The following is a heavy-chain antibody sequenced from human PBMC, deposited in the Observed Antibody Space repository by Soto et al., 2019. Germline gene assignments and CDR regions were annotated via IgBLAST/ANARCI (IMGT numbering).Heavy chain of an antibody. CDR1: GYTFTDYY. CDR2: MNPDSGAS. V-gene: IGHV1-2*04. CDR3: ARDRKGTPVFTNGLYGLDV. J-gene: IGHJ6*02. Sequence: ASVKVSCKASGYTFTDYYILWVRQAPGQGLEWMGWMNPDSGASNSAQQFRGLLTLTRDTSSGTAYMELRRLIPDDTAIYYCARDRKGTPVFTNGLYGLDVWGQGTTVTVS. D-gene: IGHD1-1*01.